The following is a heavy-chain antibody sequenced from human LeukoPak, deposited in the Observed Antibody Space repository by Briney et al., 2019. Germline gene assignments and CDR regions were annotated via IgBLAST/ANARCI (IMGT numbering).Heavy chain of an antibody. Sequence: SETLSLTCAVYGGSFSGYYWSWIRQPAGKGLEWIGRIYTSGSTNYNPSLKSRVTMSVDTSKNQFSLKLSSVTAADTAVYYCARVGSGYSSGWFDPWGQGTLVTVSS. CDR2: IYTSGST. V-gene: IGHV4-59*10. D-gene: IGHD6-19*01. J-gene: IGHJ5*02. CDR1: GGSFSGYY. CDR3: ARVGSGYSSGWFDP.